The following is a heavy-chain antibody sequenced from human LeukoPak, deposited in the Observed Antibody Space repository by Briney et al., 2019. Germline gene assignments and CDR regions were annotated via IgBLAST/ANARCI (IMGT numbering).Heavy chain of an antibody. CDR2: ISGSGGST. CDR3: AKPRRDYFESSGNYPGAGQFRPY. Sequence: GGSLRLSCAASGFTLNTYTMNWVRQAPGKGLEWVSAISGSGGSTYYADSVKGRFTISRDNSKNTLYLQMNSLRAEDTAVYYCAKPRRDYFESSGNYPGAGQFRPYGARGPRVTVPS. J-gene: IGHJ4*02. V-gene: IGHV3-23*01. CDR1: GFTLNTYT. D-gene: IGHD3-22*01.